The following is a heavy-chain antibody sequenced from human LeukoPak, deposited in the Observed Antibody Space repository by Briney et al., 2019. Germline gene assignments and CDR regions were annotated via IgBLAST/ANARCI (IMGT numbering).Heavy chain of an antibody. Sequence: ASVKVSCKASGYTFTSYGISWVRQAPGQGLEWMGWISAYNGNTNYAQKLQGRVTMTTDTSTSTAYMELRSLRSDDTAVYYCARARPYGDYALAGYWGQGTLVTVSP. J-gene: IGHJ4*02. V-gene: IGHV1-18*01. CDR3: ARARPYGDYALAGY. CDR2: ISAYNGNT. CDR1: GYTFTSYG. D-gene: IGHD4-17*01.